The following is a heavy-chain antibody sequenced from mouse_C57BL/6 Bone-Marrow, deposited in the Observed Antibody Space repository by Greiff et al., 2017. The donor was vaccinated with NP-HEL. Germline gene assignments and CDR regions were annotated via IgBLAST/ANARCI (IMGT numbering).Heavy chain of an antibody. Sequence: QVQLQQSGAELAKPGASVKLSCKASGYTFTSYTMHWVKQRPGQGLEWIGYINPSSGYTKYNQKFKDKATLTADKSSSTAYMQLSSLTSEDSAVYYCARVRSTLRRCYARDYGGQGTSVTVSS. V-gene: IGHV1-4*01. CDR1: GYTFTSYT. D-gene: IGHD1-1*01. CDR2: INPSSGYT. CDR3: ARVRSTLRRCYARDY. J-gene: IGHJ4*01.